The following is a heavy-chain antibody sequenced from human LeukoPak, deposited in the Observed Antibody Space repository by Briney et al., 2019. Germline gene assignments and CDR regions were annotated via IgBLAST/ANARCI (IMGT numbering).Heavy chain of an antibody. Sequence: SETLSLTCAVSGVSISSGGYSWSWIRQPPGKGLEWIGYIYHSGSTYYNPSLKSRVTISVDRSKNQFSLKLSSVTAADTAVYYRARRAAADAFDIWGQGTMVTVSS. CDR3: ARRAAADAFDI. CDR1: GVSISSGGYS. J-gene: IGHJ3*02. D-gene: IGHD6-13*01. CDR2: IYHSGST. V-gene: IGHV4-30-2*01.